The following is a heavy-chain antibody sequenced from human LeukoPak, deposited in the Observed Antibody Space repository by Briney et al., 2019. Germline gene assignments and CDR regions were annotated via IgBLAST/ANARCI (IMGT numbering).Heavy chain of an antibody. CDR1: GYSFTSYW. D-gene: IGHD3-16*02. J-gene: IGHJ6*03. CDR3: ARHKIVEEVTHYYYYHYMDV. V-gene: IGHV5-51*01. CDR2: IYPGDSDT. Sequence: GESLKISCKGSGYSFTSYWIGWVRQMPGEGLEWMGIIYPGDSDTRYSPSFQGQVTISADKSISTAYLQWSSLKASDTAMYYCARHKIVEEVTHYYYYHYMDVWGKGTTVTVSS.